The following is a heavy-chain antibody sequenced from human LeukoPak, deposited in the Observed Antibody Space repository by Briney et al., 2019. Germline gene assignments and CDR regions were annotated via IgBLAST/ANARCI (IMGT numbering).Heavy chain of an antibody. CDR2: INPNSGGT. CDR1: GYTFTGYY. Sequence: ASVKVSCKASGYTFTGYYMHWVRQAPGQGLEWMGWINPNSGGTNYAQKFQGRVTMTRDTSISTAYMELSRLRSDDTAVYYCARSRGYSFERSYCFDYWGQGTLVTVFS. CDR3: ARSRGYSFERSYCFDY. D-gene: IGHD5-18*01. J-gene: IGHJ4*02. V-gene: IGHV1-2*02.